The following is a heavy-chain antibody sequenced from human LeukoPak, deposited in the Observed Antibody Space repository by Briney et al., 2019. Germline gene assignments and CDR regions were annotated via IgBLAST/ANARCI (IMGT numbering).Heavy chain of an antibody. D-gene: IGHD3-10*01. CDR3: AKGGELIYYDGSDI. Sequence: GALRLSCAASGFTFSSYAMSWVRQAPGKGLEWVSGITSSSGSTYYADSVKGRFTISRDNSKNTLYLQMNSLRAEDTALYYCAKGGELIYYDGSDIWGQGTMVTVSS. CDR1: GFTFSSYA. J-gene: IGHJ3*02. V-gene: IGHV3-23*01. CDR2: ITSSSGST.